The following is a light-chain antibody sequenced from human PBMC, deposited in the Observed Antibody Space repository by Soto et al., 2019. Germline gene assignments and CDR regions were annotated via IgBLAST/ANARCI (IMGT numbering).Light chain of an antibody. CDR1: QSVTTW. CDR3: QQYSTYSIT. CDR2: KAS. V-gene: IGKV1-5*03. J-gene: IGKJ5*01. Sequence: IQMTQSPSTLSASVGDRVTITCRASQSVTTWLALYQQKPGKAPKLLIYKASNLESGLPSRFTGSGSGTEFTLTISSLQSDDFATYYCQQYSTYSITFGQGTRLEIK.